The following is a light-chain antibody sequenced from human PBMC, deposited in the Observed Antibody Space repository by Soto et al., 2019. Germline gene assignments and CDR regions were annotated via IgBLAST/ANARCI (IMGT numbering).Light chain of an antibody. CDR1: QSLISNC. J-gene: IGKJ5*01. Sequence: EIVLTHSPATQSVAPGGRPTLSCRATQSLISNCLAWYQHKHGQAPTIXIYHESSRAAGIPARFSGSGSGADFHLTLSRLEPEDFAVYYCQQYVNSPGTFGQGTRLEIK. CDR2: HES. V-gene: IGKV3-20*01. CDR3: QQYVNSPGT.